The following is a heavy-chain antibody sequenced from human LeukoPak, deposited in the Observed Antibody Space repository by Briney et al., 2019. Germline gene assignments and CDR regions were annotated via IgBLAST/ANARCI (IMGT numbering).Heavy chain of an antibody. CDR1: GGSISSGGYY. J-gene: IGHJ4*02. CDR2: IYYSGST. Sequence: SQTLSLTCTVSGGSISSGGYYWSWIRQLPGKGLEWIGYIYYSGSTYYNPSLKSRVTISVDTSKNQFSLKLSSVTAADTAVYYCARVSAVVNWDYWGQGTLVTVSS. D-gene: IGHD3-22*01. V-gene: IGHV4-31*03. CDR3: ARVSAVVNWDY.